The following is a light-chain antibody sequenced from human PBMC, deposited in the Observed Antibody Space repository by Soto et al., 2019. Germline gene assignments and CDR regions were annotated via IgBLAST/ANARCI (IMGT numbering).Light chain of an antibody. J-gene: IGKJ1*01. CDR2: AAF. CDR3: QQSYSTPRT. CDR1: QSISNY. Sequence: DIRMTQSPSSLSASVGDRVTIACRTSQSISNYLNWYQQKPGKAPKLLIYAAFSLQSGVPSRFSGSGSGTELTLTISSLQAEDFATYYCQQSYSTPRTFGQGTKVEIK. V-gene: IGKV1-39*01.